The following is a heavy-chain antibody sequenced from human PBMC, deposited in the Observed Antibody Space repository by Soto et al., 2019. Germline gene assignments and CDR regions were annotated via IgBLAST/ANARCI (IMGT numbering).Heavy chain of an antibody. CDR2: LSGSGAYK. CDR1: GFTFMNHA. Sequence: EVQLLESGGDLVQPGGSLRLSCAASGFTFMNHAMSWVRQAPGKGLEWVSGLSGSGAYKYYADSVRGRFTISRDNSKNTVFLEMNSLRDEDTAVYYCAKAQRIAVVLESFDFWGQGTLVTVSS. D-gene: IGHD2-2*01. J-gene: IGHJ4*02. CDR3: AKAQRIAVVLESFDF. V-gene: IGHV3-23*01.